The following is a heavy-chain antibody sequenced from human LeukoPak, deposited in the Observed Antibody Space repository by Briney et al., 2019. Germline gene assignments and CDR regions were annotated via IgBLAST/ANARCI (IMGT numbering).Heavy chain of an antibody. V-gene: IGHV3-7*01. CDR2: IKQDGSEK. Sequence: GGSLRLSCAASGFTFSSYWMSWVRQAPGKGLEWVANIKQDGSEKYYVDSVKGRFTISRDISKNTLYLQLNSLRAEDTAIYYCAKDGGYQLHLDYWGQGTLVTVPS. CDR3: AKDGGYQLHLDY. CDR1: GFTFSSYW. D-gene: IGHD2-2*01. J-gene: IGHJ4*02.